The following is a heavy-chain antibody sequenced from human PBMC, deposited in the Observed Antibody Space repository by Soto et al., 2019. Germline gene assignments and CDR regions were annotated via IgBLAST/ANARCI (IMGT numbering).Heavy chain of an antibody. CDR3: AKDPPITIF. CDR2: INSGGST. Sequence: EVQLLESGGGLVQPGGSLRLSCAASGFTFSIYAMSWVRQAPGKGLEWVSTINSGGSTYYADSVKGRFTSSRDNSKNTLYLQMNSLRAEDTAVYYCAKDPPITIFWGQGTLVTVSS. V-gene: IGHV3-23*01. CDR1: GFTFSIYA. D-gene: IGHD3-3*01. J-gene: IGHJ4*02.